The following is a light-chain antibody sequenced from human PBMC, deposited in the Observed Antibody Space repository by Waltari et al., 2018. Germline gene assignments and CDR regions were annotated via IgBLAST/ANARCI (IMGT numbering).Light chain of an antibody. CDR3: SSYAGSVV. CDR2: GAN. V-gene: IGLV2-23*01. Sequence: QSALTQPASVSGSRGQSITISCTGSSSDIGRCNVVSWCQHQPSKAPKPLIYGANNRPSGVSNRFSGSKSGNTASLTIAGLQAEDEADYYCSSYAGSVVFGGGTKLTVL. J-gene: IGLJ3*02. CDR1: SSDIGRCNV.